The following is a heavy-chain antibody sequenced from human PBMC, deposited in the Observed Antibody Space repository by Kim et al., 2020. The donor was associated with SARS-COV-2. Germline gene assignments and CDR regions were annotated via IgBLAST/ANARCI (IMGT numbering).Heavy chain of an antibody. D-gene: IGHD6-13*01. J-gene: IGHJ6*02. V-gene: IGHV3-33*01. CDR1: GFTFSSYG. CDR3: ARDLRYSSSCFVGYYYGMDV. CDR2: IWYDGSNK. Sequence: GGSLRLSCAASGFTFSSYGMHWVRQAPGKGLEWVAVIWYDGSNKYYADSVKGRFTISRDNSKNTLYLQMNSLRAEDTAVYYCARDLRYSSSCFVGYYYGMDVWGQGTTVTVSS.